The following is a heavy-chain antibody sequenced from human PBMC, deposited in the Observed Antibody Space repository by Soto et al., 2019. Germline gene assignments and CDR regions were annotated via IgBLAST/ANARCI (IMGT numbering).Heavy chain of an antibody. CDR2: IIPILGIA. D-gene: IGHD2-15*01. CDR1: GGTFSSYT. CDR3: ARGCSGGSCYYIFDY. Sequence: ASVKVSCKASGGTFSSYTISWVRQAPGQGLEWMGRIIPILGIANYAQKFQGRVTITADKPTSTAYMELSSLRSEDTAVYYCARGCSGGSCYYIFDYWGQGTLVTVSS. J-gene: IGHJ4*02. V-gene: IGHV1-69*02.